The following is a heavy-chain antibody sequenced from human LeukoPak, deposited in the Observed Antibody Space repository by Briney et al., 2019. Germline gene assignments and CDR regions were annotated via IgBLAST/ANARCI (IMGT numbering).Heavy chain of an antibody. CDR3: ARRGTLSLDY. CDR1: GYCFTTYW. J-gene: IGHJ4*02. Sequence: GEALKISCKGSGYCFTTYWIGWVRQMPGKGLESMGIIYPGDSDTRYSPSFQGQVTISVDKSINTAYLQWTSLEASDTAMYYCARRGTLSLDYWGQGTLVTVSS. CDR2: IYPGDSDT. V-gene: IGHV5-51*01. D-gene: IGHD3/OR15-3a*01.